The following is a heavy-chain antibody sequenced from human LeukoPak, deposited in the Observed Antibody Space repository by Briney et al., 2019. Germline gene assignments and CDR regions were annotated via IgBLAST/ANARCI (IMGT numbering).Heavy chain of an antibody. CDR2: IYYSGST. CDR1: GGSISSYY. CDR3: ARAGYSYGWTYYYYYMDV. Sequence: SETLSLTCTVSGGSISSYYWGWIRQPPGKGLEWIGYIYYSGSTNYNPSLKSRVTISVDTSKNQFSLKLSSVTAADTAVYYCARAGYSYGWTYYYYYMDVWGKGTTVTVSS. J-gene: IGHJ6*03. D-gene: IGHD5-18*01. V-gene: IGHV4-59*01.